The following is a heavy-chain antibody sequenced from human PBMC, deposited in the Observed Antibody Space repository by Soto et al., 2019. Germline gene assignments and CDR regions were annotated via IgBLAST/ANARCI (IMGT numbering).Heavy chain of an antibody. CDR2: IYHSGST. D-gene: IGHD2-2*01. V-gene: IGHV4-30-2*01. CDR3: ARRGRYCSSTSCYYQPNWFDP. CDR1: GGSISSGGYS. Sequence: SETLSLTCAVSGGSISSGGYSWSWIRQPPGKGLEWIGYIYHSGSTNYNPSLKSRVTISVDTSKNQFSLKLSSVTAADTAVYYCARRGRYCSSTSCYYQPNWFDPWGQGTLVTVSS. J-gene: IGHJ5*02.